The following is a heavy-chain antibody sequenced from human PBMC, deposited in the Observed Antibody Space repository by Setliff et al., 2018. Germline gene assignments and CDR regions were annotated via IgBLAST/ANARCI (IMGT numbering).Heavy chain of an antibody. CDR3: IMNMVRPVTGLDC. CDR2: INPSGGST. J-gene: IGHJ4*02. CDR1: GYTFTSYG. V-gene: IGHV1-18*01. Sequence: ASVKVSCKASGYTFTSYGISWVRQAPGQGLEWMGTINPSGGSTIYAPDFQGRVTMTWDTSTNIAYMELSGLRYADSAIYYCIMNMVRPVTGLDCWGPGTLVTVSS. D-gene: IGHD2-8*01.